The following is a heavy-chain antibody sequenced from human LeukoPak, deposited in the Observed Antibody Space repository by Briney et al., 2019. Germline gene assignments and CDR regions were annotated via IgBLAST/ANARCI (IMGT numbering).Heavy chain of an antibody. CDR3: ARPSRGYSYGLDY. CDR2: IFYSGST. J-gene: IGHJ4*02. V-gene: IGHV4-39*01. CDR1: GGFINSSNYS. Sequence: SETLSLTCTVSGGFINSSNYSWGWIRQPPGKGLEWIGSIFYSGSTYYNPSLKSRVTISVDTSKNQFSLKLNSVAAADTAVYYCARPSRGYSYGLDYWGQGTLVTVSS. D-gene: IGHD5-18*01.